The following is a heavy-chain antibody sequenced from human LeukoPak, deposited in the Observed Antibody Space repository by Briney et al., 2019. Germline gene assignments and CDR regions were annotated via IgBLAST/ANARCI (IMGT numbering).Heavy chain of an antibody. J-gene: IGHJ4*02. CDR3: ARGSSVGYY. V-gene: IGHV3-11*01. D-gene: IGHD2-15*01. Sequence: PGGSLRLSCAASGFTLSDFSITWFRQTPGKGLEWVSYIGRSGDTIHYADSVKGRFTISRDNAKNLAFLQLKRLLLEDTAVYSCARGSSVGYYWGQGTRVTVS. CDR1: GFTLSDFS. CDR2: IGRSGDTI.